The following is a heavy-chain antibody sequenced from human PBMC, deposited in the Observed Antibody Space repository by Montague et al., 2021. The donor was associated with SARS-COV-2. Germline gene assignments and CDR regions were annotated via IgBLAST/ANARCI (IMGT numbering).Heavy chain of an antibody. V-gene: IGHV4-34*01. CDR3: ARVRYYGSGTSLGMDV. CDR2: INHSGST. D-gene: IGHD3-10*01. Sequence: SETRSLTCAVYGGSFSGYYWSWIRQPPGKGLEWIGEINHSGSTNYNPSLKSRVTISVDTSKNQFSLKLSSVTAADTAVYYCARVRYYGSGTSLGMDVGGQGTTVTVSS. CDR1: GGSFSGYY. J-gene: IGHJ6*02.